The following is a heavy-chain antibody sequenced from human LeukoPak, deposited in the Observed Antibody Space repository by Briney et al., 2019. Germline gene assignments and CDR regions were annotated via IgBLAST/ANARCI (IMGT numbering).Heavy chain of an antibody. CDR3: ARDGYSSSWPYYFDY. V-gene: IGHV1-18*01. D-gene: IGHD6-13*01. J-gene: IGHJ4*02. CDR1: GYTFTTYG. Sequence: GASVKVSCKASGYTFTTYGICWVRQAPGQGLEWMGWISGYNGHANYAQKVQGRVTMATDTSTSTAYMDLRSLRSDDTAVYYCARDGYSSSWPYYFDYWGQGTLVTVSS. CDR2: ISGYNGHA.